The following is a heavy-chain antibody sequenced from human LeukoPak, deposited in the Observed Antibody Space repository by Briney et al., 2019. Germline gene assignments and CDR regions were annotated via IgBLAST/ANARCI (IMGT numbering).Heavy chain of an antibody. CDR1: GYSFTSYW. D-gene: IGHD6-13*01. CDR2: IYPGVSDT. V-gene: IGHV5-51*01. CDR3: ARRGLIAAAGTLADY. Sequence: GESLKISCKGSGYSFTSYWIGWVRQMPGKGLEWMGIIYPGVSDTRYSPSFQGQVTISADKSISTAYLQWSSLKASDTAMYYCARRGLIAAAGTLADYWGQGTLVTVSS. J-gene: IGHJ4*02.